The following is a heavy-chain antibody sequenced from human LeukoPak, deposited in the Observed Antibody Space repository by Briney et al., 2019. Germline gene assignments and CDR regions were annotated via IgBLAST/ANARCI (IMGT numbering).Heavy chain of an antibody. CDR1: GFTFSSYW. J-gene: IGHJ4*02. CDR2: IKQDGSEK. Sequence: GGSLRLSCAASGFTFSSYWMSWVRQAPGKGLEWVANIKQDGSEKYYVDSVKGRFTISRDNAKNSLYLQMNSLRAEDTAVYYCAKTPPSITMIVVVITHFDYWGQGTLVTVSS. CDR3: AKTPPSITMIVVVITHFDY. V-gene: IGHV3-7*03. D-gene: IGHD3-22*01.